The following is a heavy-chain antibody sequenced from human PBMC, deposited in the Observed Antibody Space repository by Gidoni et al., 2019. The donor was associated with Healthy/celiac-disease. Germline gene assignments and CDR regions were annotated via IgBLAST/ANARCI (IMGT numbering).Heavy chain of an antibody. J-gene: IGHJ6*03. CDR1: GFTFRSYS. V-gene: IGHV3-48*02. Sequence: EVQLLESGGGLVQPGGSLRLSCAASGFTFRSYSMNWVRQAPGKGLEWVSYISSSSSTIYYADSVKGRFTISRDNAKNSLYLQMNSLRDEDTAVYYCARGRDQWLVRSYYYYMDVWGKGTTVTVSS. CDR2: ISSSSSTI. D-gene: IGHD6-19*01. CDR3: ARGRDQWLVRSYYYYMDV.